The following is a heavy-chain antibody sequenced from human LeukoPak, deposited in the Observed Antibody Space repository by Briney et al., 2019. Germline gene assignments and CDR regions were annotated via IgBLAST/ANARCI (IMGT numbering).Heavy chain of an antibody. V-gene: IGHV3-21*01. D-gene: IGHD3-3*01. CDR2: ISSSSSYI. J-gene: IGHJ4*02. CDR3: ARNPTYYDFWSGYVTQLIDY. CDR1: GFTFDDYA. Sequence: GRSLRLSCAASGFTFDDYAMHWVRQAPGKGLEWVSSISSSSSYIYYADSVKGRFTISRDNAKNSLYLQMNSLRAEDTAVYYCARNPTYYDFWSGYVTQLIDYWGQGTLVTVSS.